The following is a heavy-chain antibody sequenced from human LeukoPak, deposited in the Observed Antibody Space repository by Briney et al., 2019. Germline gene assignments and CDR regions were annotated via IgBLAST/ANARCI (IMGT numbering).Heavy chain of an antibody. CDR2: IYYSGST. CDR1: GGSISSYY. Sequence: SETLSLTCTVSGGSISSYYWGWIRQPPGKGLEWIGYIYYSGSTNYNPSLKSRVTISVDTSKNQFSLKLSSVTAADTAVYYCARVFTGGSYSYYFDYWGQGTLVTVSS. J-gene: IGHJ4*02. D-gene: IGHD1-26*01. V-gene: IGHV4-59*01. CDR3: ARVFTGGSYSYYFDY.